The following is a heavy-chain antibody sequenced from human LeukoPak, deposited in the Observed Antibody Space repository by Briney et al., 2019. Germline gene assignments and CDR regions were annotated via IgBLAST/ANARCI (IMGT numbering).Heavy chain of an antibody. V-gene: IGHV3-73*01. J-gene: IGHJ4*02. Sequence: SGGSLRLSCAASGFTFSGSAMHWVRQASGKGLEWVGRIRSKANSYATAYAASVKGRFTISRDDSKNTAYLQMNSLKTEDTAVYYCAKDPGFDYWGQGTLVTVSS. CDR1: GFTFSGSA. CDR2: IRSKANSYAT. CDR3: AKDPGFDY.